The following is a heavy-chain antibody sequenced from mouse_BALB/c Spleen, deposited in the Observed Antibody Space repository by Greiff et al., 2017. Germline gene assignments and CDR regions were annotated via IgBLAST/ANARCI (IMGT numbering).Heavy chain of an antibody. J-gene: IGHJ3*01. CDR2: ISSGGSYT. Sequence: EVQVVDSGGGLVKPGGSLKLSCAASGFTFSSYAMSWVRQSPEKRLEWVAEISSGGSYTYYPDTVTGRFTISRDNAKNTLYLEMSSLRSEDTAMYYCARVQYGNSWFAYWGQGTLVTVSA. CDR3: ARVQYGNSWFAY. V-gene: IGHV5-9-4*01. D-gene: IGHD2-10*02. CDR1: GFTFSSYA.